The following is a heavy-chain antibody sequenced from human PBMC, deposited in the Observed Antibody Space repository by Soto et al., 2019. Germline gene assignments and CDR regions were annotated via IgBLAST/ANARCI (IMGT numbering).Heavy chain of an antibody. CDR1: GYTFTSYA. Sequence: GASVKVSCKASGYTFTSYAMHWVRQAPGQRLEWMGWINAGNGNTKYSQKFQGRVTITRDTSASTAYMELSSLRSEDTAMYYCARVADSSSWYIWFDPWGQGTLVTVSS. CDR2: INAGNGNT. V-gene: IGHV1-3*01. CDR3: ARVADSSSWYIWFDP. D-gene: IGHD6-13*01. J-gene: IGHJ5*02.